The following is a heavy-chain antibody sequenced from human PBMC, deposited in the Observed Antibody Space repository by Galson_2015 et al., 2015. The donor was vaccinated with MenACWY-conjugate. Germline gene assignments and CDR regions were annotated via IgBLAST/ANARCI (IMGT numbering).Heavy chain of an antibody. CDR3: AGPGSPYYDILTGPNYGMDV. Sequence: SLRLSCAASGFTFSSYAMHWVRQAPGKGLEWVAVISYDGSNKYYADSVKGRFTISRDNSKNTLYLQMNSLRAEDTAVYYCAGPGSPYYDILTGPNYGMDVWGQGTTVTVSS. CDR2: ISYDGSNK. J-gene: IGHJ6*02. D-gene: IGHD3-9*01. V-gene: IGHV3-30*04. CDR1: GFTFSSYA.